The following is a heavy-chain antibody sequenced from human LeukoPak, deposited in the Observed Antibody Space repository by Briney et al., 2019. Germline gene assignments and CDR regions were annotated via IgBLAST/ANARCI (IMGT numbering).Heavy chain of an antibody. Sequence: GGSLRLSCAASGCTFDDYAMHWVRQAPGKGLVWVSRINSDGINTSYADSVKGRFTISRDNAKNTLNLQMHSLRAEDTAVYYCARDLGQYYDTSDNWFDPWGQGPLVTVSS. CDR1: GCTFDDYA. D-gene: IGHD3-22*01. CDR3: ARDLGQYYDTSDNWFDP. J-gene: IGHJ5*02. CDR2: INSDGINT. V-gene: IGHV3-74*01.